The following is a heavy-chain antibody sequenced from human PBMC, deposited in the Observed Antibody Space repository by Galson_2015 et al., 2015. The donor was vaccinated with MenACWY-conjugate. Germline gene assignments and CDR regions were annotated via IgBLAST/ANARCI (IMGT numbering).Heavy chain of an antibody. CDR3: SRDTNWSFDS. V-gene: IGHV3-74*01. CDR1: GFTFNNYW. CDR2: IKADGSVS. J-gene: IGHJ4*02. D-gene: IGHD1-1*01. Sequence: SLRLSCAASGFTFNNYWMHWVRHPPGKGLEWISYIKADGSVSNYVDSVKGRFTISTDNAKNMVYLQMDGLGAEDTAVYFCSRDTNWSFDSWGQGTLFTVSS.